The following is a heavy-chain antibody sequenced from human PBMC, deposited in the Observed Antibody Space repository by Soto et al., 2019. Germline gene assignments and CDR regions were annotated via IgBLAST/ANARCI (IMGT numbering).Heavy chain of an antibody. CDR2: IKQSGSDR. Sequence: EVQLVESGGGLVQPGGSLGLSCAASGFTFSSYWMSWVRLAPGKGLEWVAHIKQSGSDRYYVDSVRGRFTISRDNAKNSLYLQMNSLRVEDTAMYYCGSFKSCGVSPWGQGTLVTVSS. J-gene: IGHJ5*02. CDR3: GSFKSCGVSP. V-gene: IGHV3-7*01. D-gene: IGHD3-10*01. CDR1: GFTFSSYW.